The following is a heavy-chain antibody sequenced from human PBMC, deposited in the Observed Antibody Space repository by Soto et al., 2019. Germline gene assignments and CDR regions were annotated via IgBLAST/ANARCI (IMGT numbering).Heavy chain of an antibody. J-gene: IGHJ6*02. CDR1: GGTFSNHA. V-gene: IGHV1-69*13. Sequence: SVKVSCKASGGTFSNHAISWVRQAPGQGLEWVGGIIPMFPTADYAQRFQGRVTITADDSTTTVYMELSGLRSEDTAMYYCARDDATYCGGDCYRYFYYGMDVSGQGTTVTVSS. D-gene: IGHD2-21*02. CDR2: IIPMFPTA. CDR3: ARDDATYCGGDCYRYFYYGMDV.